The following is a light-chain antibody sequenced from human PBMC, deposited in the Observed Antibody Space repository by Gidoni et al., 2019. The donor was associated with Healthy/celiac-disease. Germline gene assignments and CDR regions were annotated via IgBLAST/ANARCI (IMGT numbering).Light chain of an antibody. Sequence: DIQMTQSPSTLSASVGDRVTITCRASQSISSWLAWYQQKPGKAPKRLIYDASSLESGVPSRFSGSGSGTEFTLTISRLQPDEFATYYCQQYNSYSSWTFGQGTKVEIK. CDR2: DAS. CDR3: QQYNSYSSWT. CDR1: QSISSW. V-gene: IGKV1-5*01. J-gene: IGKJ1*01.